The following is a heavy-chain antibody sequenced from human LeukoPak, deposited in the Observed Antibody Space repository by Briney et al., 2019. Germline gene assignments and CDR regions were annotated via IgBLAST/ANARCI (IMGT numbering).Heavy chain of an antibody. CDR2: INSDGSST. CDR1: GFTFSSYW. V-gene: IGHV3-74*01. D-gene: IGHD3-22*01. J-gene: IGHJ5*02. CDR3: ARDRPTYYYDSSGYIT. Sequence: GGSQRLSCAASGFTFSSYWMHWVRQAPGKGLVWVSRINSDGSSTSYADSVKGRFTISRDNAKNTLYLQMNSLRAEDTAVYYCARDRPTYYYDSSGYITWGQGTLVTVSS.